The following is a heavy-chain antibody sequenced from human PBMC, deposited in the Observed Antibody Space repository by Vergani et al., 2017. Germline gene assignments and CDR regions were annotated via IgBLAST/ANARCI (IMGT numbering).Heavy chain of an antibody. CDR1: GDSISSSNW. Sequence: QVQLQESGPGLVKPPGTLSLTCDVSGDSISSSNWWSWVRQPPGKGLEWIGEIYHSGRINYNPSLKSRVTISVDKSKNHFSLKLSSVTAADTAVYYCATIGYRRWGYYFDYWGQGILVTVSS. CDR2: IYHSGRI. J-gene: IGHJ4*02. D-gene: IGHD2-2*02. V-gene: IGHV4-4*03. CDR3: ATIGYRRWGYYFDY.